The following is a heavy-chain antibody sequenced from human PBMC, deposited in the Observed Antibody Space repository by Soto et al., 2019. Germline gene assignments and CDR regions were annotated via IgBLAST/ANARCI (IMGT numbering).Heavy chain of an antibody. J-gene: IGHJ6*03. CDR1: GFTFSNYA. Sequence: EVQLLESGGDLVQPGGSLRLSCSASGFTFSNYAMSWVRQAPGRGLEWVSSVRGSGDVSYYVDSVKGRFTTSRDNSRNTLSLQLVSLRAEDTAVYYCAKLNGASSAYYMDVWGKGTTVTVSS. CDR3: AKLNGASSAYYMDV. D-gene: IGHD1-26*01. V-gene: IGHV3-23*01. CDR2: VRGSGDVS.